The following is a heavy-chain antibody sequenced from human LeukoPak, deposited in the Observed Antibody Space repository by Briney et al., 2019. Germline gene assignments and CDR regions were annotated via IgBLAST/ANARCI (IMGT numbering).Heavy chain of an antibody. CDR2: ISGSGGGT. D-gene: IGHD4-17*01. J-gene: IGHJ4*02. Sequence: PGGSLRLSCAASGFTFNNYAMNWVRQGPGKGLEWVSGISGSGGGTYYADSVKGRFTISRDNSKNTLYLQMNSLRAEDTAVYYCATYYGDYEYYWGQGTLVTVSS. V-gene: IGHV3-23*01. CDR3: ATYYGDYEYY. CDR1: GFTFNNYA.